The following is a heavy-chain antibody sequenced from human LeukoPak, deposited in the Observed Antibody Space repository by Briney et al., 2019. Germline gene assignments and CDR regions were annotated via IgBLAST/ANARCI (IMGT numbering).Heavy chain of an antibody. D-gene: IGHD1-26*01. CDR1: GFTFSSYS. CDR2: ISSSSSYI. Sequence: GGSLRLSCAASGFTFSSYSMNWVRQAPGNGLEWVSSISSSSSYIYYADSVKGRFTISRDNAKNSLHLQMNSLRAEDTAVYYCAGTLVGATGSDYWGQGTLVTVSS. V-gene: IGHV3-21*01. J-gene: IGHJ4*02. CDR3: AGTLVGATGSDY.